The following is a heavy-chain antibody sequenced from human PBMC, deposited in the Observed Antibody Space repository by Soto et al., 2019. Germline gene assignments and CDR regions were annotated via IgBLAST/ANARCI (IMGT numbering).Heavy chain of an antibody. J-gene: IGHJ3*02. CDR1: GFTFSSYS. CDR2: ISSSSSTI. CDR3: ARDHGLSSYAFDI. V-gene: IGHV3-48*01. Sequence: GGSLRLSCAASGFTFSSYSMNWVRQAPGKGLEWVSYISSSSSTIYYADSVKGRFTISRDNAKNSLYLQMNSLRAEDTAVYYCARDHGLSSYAFDIWGQGKMVTVSS. D-gene: IGHD2-15*01.